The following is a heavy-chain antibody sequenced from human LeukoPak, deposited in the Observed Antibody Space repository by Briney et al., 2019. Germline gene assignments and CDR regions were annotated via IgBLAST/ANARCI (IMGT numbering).Heavy chain of an antibody. CDR1: GGTCSNYA. CDR3: VRRQALRGRHRAFDP. CDR2: IIPMFGAA. V-gene: IGHV1-69*05. Sequence: ASVRVSCTASGGTCSNYAVSWVRQAPGQGLEWLGGIIPMFGAAKYAQKFQGRVTVTTDEGTTTAYMELISLRSEDTAVYYCVRRQALRGRHRAFDPWGQGTLVTVTS. J-gene: IGHJ5*02. D-gene: IGHD6-25*01.